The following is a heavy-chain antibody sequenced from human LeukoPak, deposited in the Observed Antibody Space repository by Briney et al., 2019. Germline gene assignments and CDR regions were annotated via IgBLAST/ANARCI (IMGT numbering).Heavy chain of an antibody. V-gene: IGHV1-3*03. CDR2: INADTGNT. Sequence: ASVKVSCKASGYTFTTYTMHWVRQAPGQRLEWMGWINADTGNTKCSQEFQGRLTITRDTSASTVYMDLSSLKAEDMAVYYCARSGGSRGTVTPPGDFWGQGTLVTVSS. D-gene: IGHD4-17*01. CDR3: ARSGGSRGTVTPPGDF. J-gene: IGHJ4*02. CDR1: GYTFTTYT.